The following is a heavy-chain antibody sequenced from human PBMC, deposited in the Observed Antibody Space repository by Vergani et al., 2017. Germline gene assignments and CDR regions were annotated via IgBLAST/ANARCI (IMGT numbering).Heavy chain of an antibody. Sequence: EVQLVESGGGLVQPGGSLRLSCAASGFTFSSYEMNWVRQAPGKGLEWVSYISSSGSTIYYADSVKGRFTISRDNAKNSLYLQMNSLRAEDTAVYYCARVVPMVRGVIMQTYRYFQHWGQGTLVTVSS. CDR1: GFTFSSYE. CDR2: ISSSGSTI. CDR3: ARVVPMVRGVIMQTYRYFQH. V-gene: IGHV3-48*03. D-gene: IGHD3-10*01. J-gene: IGHJ1*01.